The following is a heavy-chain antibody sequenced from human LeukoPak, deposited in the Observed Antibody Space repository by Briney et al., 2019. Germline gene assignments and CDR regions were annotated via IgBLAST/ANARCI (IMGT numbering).Heavy chain of an antibody. CDR2: ISSSSSTI. V-gene: IGHV3-48*02. J-gene: IGHJ4*02. D-gene: IGHD6-19*01. Sequence: PGGSLRLSCAASGFTFSSHSMNWVRQAPGKGLEWVSYISSSSSTIYYADSVKGRFTISRDNAKNSLYLQMNSLRDEDTAVYYCARDEEYSRGWYWVYWGQGTLVTVSS. CDR1: GFTFSSHS. CDR3: ARDEEYSRGWYWVY.